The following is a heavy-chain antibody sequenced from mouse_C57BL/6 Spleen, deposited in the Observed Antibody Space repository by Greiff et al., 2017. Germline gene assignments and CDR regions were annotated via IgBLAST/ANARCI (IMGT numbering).Heavy chain of an antibody. V-gene: IGHV1-62-3*01. CDR1: GYTFTSYW. D-gene: IGHD4-1*01. J-gene: IGHJ2*01. CDR3: ARNWDGEGYFDY. Sequence: QVQLKQPGAELVKPGASVKLSCKASGYTFTSYWMHWVKQRPGRGLEWIGRIDPNSGSTNYNEKFKSKATLTVDKSSSTAYMQLSSLTSEDSAVYYCARNWDGEGYFDYWGQGTTLTVSS. CDR2: IDPNSGST.